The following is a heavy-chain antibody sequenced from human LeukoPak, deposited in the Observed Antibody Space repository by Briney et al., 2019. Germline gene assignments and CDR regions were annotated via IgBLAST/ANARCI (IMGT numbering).Heavy chain of an antibody. CDR2: THSSGST. CDR1: GGSISNHY. CDR3: ARHYCSDGNCYYFDY. J-gene: IGHJ4*02. Sequence: SETLSLTCTVSGGSISNHYWSWIRPPPGKGLEWIGYTHSSGSTNYNPSLQSRVTMSVDTSKNQFSLTLSSVTAADTAVYFCARHYCSDGNCYYFDYWGQGTLVTVSS. D-gene: IGHD2-15*01. V-gene: IGHV4-59*08.